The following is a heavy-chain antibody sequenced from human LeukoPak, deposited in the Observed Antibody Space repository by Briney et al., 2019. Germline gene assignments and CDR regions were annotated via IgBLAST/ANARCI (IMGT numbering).Heavy chain of an antibody. D-gene: IGHD3-10*01. Sequence: GRSLRLSCAASGFTFSSYGMHWVRQAPGKGLEWVAVISYDGSNKYYADSVKGRFTIPRDNSKNTLYLQMNSLRAEDTAVYYCAKSLPGIRDWGQGTLVTVSS. CDR3: AKSLPGIRD. CDR1: GFTFSSYG. CDR2: ISYDGSNK. V-gene: IGHV3-30*18. J-gene: IGHJ4*02.